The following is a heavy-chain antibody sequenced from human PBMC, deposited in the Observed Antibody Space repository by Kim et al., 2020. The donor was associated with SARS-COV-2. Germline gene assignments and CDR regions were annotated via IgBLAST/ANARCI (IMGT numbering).Heavy chain of an antibody. CDR1: GSSFTNSW. V-gene: IGHV5-10-1*01. D-gene: IGHD6-19*01. Sequence: GESLKISCKEAGSSFTNSWINWVRQMPGKGLEWMGRIDPSGSYTDYSPSFQGHVTISADNSISTAFLQWSSLKASDSAIYYCARPRNSGWNLDYWGRGTLVTVAA. J-gene: IGHJ4*02. CDR3: ARPRNSGWNLDY. CDR2: IDPSGSYT.